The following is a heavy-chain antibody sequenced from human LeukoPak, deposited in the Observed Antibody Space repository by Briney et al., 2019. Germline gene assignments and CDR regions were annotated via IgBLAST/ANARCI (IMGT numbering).Heavy chain of an antibody. D-gene: IGHD6-19*01. CDR1: GGSISSYY. CDR2: IYTSGSA. Sequence: SETLSLTCTVSGGSISSYYWSWIRQPAGKGLEWIGRIYTSGSANYNPSLKSRVTMSVDTSKNQFSLKLSSVTAADTAVYYCARDSSGWSRNYGFDYWGQGTLVTVSS. V-gene: IGHV4-4*07. J-gene: IGHJ4*02. CDR3: ARDSSGWSRNYGFDY.